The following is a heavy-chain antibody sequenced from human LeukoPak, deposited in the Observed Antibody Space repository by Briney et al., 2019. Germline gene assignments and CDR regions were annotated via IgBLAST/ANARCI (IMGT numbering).Heavy chain of an antibody. J-gene: IGHJ3*02. CDR2: ISSSSSYI. CDR3: ARGWFGEQAFDI. V-gene: IGHV3-21*01. D-gene: IGHD3-10*01. Sequence: GGSLRLSCAASGFTFSSYSMSWVRQAPGKGLEWVSSISSSSSYIYYADSVKGRFTISRDNAKNSLYLQMNSLRAEDTAVYYCARGWFGEQAFDIWGQGTMVTVSS. CDR1: GFTFSSYS.